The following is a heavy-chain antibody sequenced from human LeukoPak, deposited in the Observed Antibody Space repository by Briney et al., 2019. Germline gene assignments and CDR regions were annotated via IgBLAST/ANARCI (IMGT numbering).Heavy chain of an antibody. Sequence: SETLSLTCAVSGGSFSGYYWSWIRRPPGKGLEWIGGINTSGSTNYNPSLKSRVTISVDTSKNQFSLKLSSVTAADTAVYYCARGSSSYWIDDWGQGTLVTVSS. V-gene: IGHV4-34*01. CDR2: INTSGST. J-gene: IGHJ4*02. CDR1: GGSFSGYY. CDR3: ARGSSSYWIDD. D-gene: IGHD2-15*01.